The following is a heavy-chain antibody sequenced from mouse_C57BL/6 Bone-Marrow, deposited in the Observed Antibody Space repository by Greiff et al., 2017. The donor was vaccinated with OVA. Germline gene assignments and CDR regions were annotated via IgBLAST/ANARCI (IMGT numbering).Heavy chain of an antibody. CDR1: GYTFTSYW. V-gene: IGHV1-7*01. J-gene: IGHJ2*01. Sequence: QVQLKQSGAELAKPGASVKLSCKASGYTFTSYWMHWVKQRPGQGLEWIGYINPSSGYTKYNQKFKDKATLTADKSSSTAYMQLSSLTYEDSAVYYCASYYGSSYYYFDYWGQGTTLTVSS. D-gene: IGHD1-1*01. CDR2: INPSSGYT. CDR3: ASYYGSSYYYFDY.